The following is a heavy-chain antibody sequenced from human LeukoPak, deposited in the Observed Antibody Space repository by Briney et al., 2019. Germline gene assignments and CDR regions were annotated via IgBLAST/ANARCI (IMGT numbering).Heavy chain of an antibody. CDR3: ARLGSTMVRGVPTAAFDY. CDR2: IYYSGST. J-gene: IGHJ4*02. V-gene: IGHV4-39*01. D-gene: IGHD3-10*01. Sequence: SETLSLTCAVYGGSFSGYYWGWIRQPPGKGLEWIGSIYYSGSTYYNPSLKSRVTISVDTSKNQFSLKLSSVTAADTAVYYCARLGSTMVRGVPTAAFDYWGQGTLVTVSS. CDR1: GGSFSGYY.